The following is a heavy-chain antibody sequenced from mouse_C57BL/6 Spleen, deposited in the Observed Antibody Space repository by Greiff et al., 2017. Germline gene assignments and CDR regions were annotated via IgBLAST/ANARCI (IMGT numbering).Heavy chain of an antibody. V-gene: IGHV1-22*01. Sequence: VQLQQFGPELVKPGASVKMFCQASGYTFTDYNMQWVKPSHGKSLEWIGYIYPNNGGTSYNQKFKGKATLTVNKSSSTAYMELRSLTSEDSAVYYWARTLTSFAYWGQGTLVTVSA. D-gene: IGHD4-1*01. CDR1: GYTFTDYN. CDR3: ARTLTSFAY. CDR2: IYPNNGGT. J-gene: IGHJ3*01.